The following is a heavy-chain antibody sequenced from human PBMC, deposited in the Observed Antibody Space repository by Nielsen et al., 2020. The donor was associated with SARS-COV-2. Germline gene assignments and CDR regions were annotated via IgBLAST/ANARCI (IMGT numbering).Heavy chain of an antibody. D-gene: IGHD6-19*01. CDR2: IRSRLNSSAT. CDR1: GFTFSGPA. CDR3: ARQDSSGWFKYYYYMDV. V-gene: IGHV3-73*01. Sequence: GESLKISCAASGFTFSGPAMHWVRQASGKGLEWVGRIRSRLNSSATAYAASVKGRFTISSDDSSNTAYLQMNSLKTEDTAVYYCARQDSSGWFKYYYYMDVWGKGTTVTVSS. J-gene: IGHJ6*03.